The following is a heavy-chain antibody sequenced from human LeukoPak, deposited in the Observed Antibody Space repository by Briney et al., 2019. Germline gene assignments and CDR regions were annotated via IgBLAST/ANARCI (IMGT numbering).Heavy chain of an antibody. J-gene: IGHJ5*02. CDR3: ARSEYDLNWFDP. Sequence: ASVKVSCKASGYTFTSYGISWVRQAPGQGLEWMGWISLYNGNTNYAQKLQGRVTMTTDTSTSTAYMELRSLRSDDTAVYYCARSEYDLNWFDPWGQGTLVTVSS. V-gene: IGHV1-18*01. D-gene: IGHD3-3*01. CDR1: GYTFTSYG. CDR2: ISLYNGNT.